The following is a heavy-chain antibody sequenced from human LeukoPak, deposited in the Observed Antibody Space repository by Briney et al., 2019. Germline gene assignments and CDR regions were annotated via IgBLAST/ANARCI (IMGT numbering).Heavy chain of an antibody. V-gene: IGHV3-30*02. Sequence: PGGSLRLSCAASGFTFNNGGMHWNRQAPGKGLEWLAFIRSDGGIKYYRDSVKGRFTISRDNSKNTLYLEMDSLTPDDTAVYYCAKGGRNYDRSAYNDATWGQGTLVTVSS. CDR2: IRSDGGIK. D-gene: IGHD3-22*01. CDR3: AKGGRNYDRSAYNDAT. J-gene: IGHJ5*02. CDR1: GFTFNNGG.